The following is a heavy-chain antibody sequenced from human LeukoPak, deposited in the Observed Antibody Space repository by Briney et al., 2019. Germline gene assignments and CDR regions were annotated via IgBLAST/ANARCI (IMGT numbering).Heavy chain of an antibody. Sequence: GASVKVSCKASGYTFTGYYMHWARQAPGQGLEWMGWINPNSGATDYAQKFQGRVTMTRDTSISTAYMELSRLRSDDTAVYYCARAPYSGSYQRGIGAFDIWGQGTMVTVSS. CDR1: GYTFTGYY. D-gene: IGHD1-26*01. CDR2: INPNSGAT. J-gene: IGHJ3*02. CDR3: ARAPYSGSYQRGIGAFDI. V-gene: IGHV1-2*02.